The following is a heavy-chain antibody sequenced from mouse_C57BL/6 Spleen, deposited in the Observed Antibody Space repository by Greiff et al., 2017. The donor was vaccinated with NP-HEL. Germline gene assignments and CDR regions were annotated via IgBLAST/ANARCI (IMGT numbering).Heavy chain of an antibody. V-gene: IGHV1-64*01. D-gene: IGHD2-10*02. CDR3: ARQYGNYPTFDY. Sequence: QVQLQQPGAELVKPGASVKLSCKASGFTFTSYWMHWVKQRPGQGLEWIGMIHPNSGSTNYNEKLKSKATLTVDKSSSTAYMQLSSLTSEDSAVYYYARQYGNYPTFDYWGQGTTLTVSS. J-gene: IGHJ2*01. CDR1: GFTFTSYW. CDR2: IHPNSGST.